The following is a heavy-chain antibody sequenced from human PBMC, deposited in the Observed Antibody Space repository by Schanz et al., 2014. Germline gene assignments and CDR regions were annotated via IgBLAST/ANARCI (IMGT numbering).Heavy chain of an antibody. V-gene: IGHV3-48*01. D-gene: IGHD5-12*01. CDR1: GFTLSSYA. J-gene: IGHJ4*02. CDR3: ASPSGYSDYGTYFDF. CDR2: IATSSSTR. Sequence: EVQLVESGGGLVQPGGSLRLSCAAYGFTLSSYAMHWVRQAPGKGLEWLSYIATSSSTRHYADSVKGRVTISRDNSRNTLYLQMNSLRTEDTAVYYCASPSGYSDYGTYFDFWGQGTLVTVSS.